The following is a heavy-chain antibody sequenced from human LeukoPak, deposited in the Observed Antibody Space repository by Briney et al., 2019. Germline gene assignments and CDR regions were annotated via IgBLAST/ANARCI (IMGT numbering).Heavy chain of an antibody. CDR2: INPNSGGT. V-gene: IGHV1-2*02. D-gene: IGHD6-19*01. J-gene: IGHJ4*02. CDR3: ARDGYSSGWYYDGGGLFAY. Sequence: ASVKLSCKATGYTFTSYYMRWDRQAPGQGLGGMGWINPNSGGTNYAQTFQGRVTMTRDTSIRTACMGLSRLRSACTAVYYCARDGYSSGWYYDGGGLFAYWGQGTLVTASS. CDR1: GYTFTSYY.